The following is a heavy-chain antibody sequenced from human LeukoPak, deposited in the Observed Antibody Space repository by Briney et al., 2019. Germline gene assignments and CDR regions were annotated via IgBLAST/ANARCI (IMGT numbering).Heavy chain of an antibody. CDR1: GYTFTGYY. CDR2: INPNSGGT. D-gene: IGHD2-2*02. Sequence: ASVKVSCKASGYTFTGYYMHWVRQAPGQGLEWMGWINPNSGGTNYAQKFQGGVTMTRDTSISTAYMELSRLRSDDTAVYYCARDPEYCSSTSCYTAFDIWGQGTMVTVSS. CDR3: ARDPEYCSSTSCYTAFDI. V-gene: IGHV1-2*02. J-gene: IGHJ3*02.